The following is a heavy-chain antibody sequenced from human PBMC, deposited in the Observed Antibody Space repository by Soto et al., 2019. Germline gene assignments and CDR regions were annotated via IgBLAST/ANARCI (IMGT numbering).Heavy chain of an antibody. CDR2: INHSGST. J-gene: IGHJ3*02. V-gene: IGHV4-34*01. CDR3: ARRRGFWSGYRDAFDI. CDR1: GGSFSGYY. D-gene: IGHD3-3*01. Sequence: QVQLQQWGAGLLKPSETLSLTCAVYGGSFSGYYWSWIRQPPGKGLEWIGEINHSGSTNYNPSLKSRVTRSVDTSKNQFSLKLSSVTAADTAVYYCARRRGFWSGYRDAFDIWGQGTMVTVSS.